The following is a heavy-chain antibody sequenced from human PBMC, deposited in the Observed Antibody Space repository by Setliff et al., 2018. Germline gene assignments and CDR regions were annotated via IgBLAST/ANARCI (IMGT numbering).Heavy chain of an antibody. V-gene: IGHV3-23*01. CDR1: GFNFSNYA. J-gene: IGHJ3*02. CDR3: AKAIRYGGGWELGAFDI. Sequence: GESLRLSCAASGFNFSNYAMNWVRQTPEKGLEWVSTIGGSGGDTYYSDSANGRFTLSRDNSKNTLSLQMNSLRAEDTAIYYCAKAIRYGGGWELGAFDIWGQGTMVTVSS. D-gene: IGHD6-19*01. CDR2: IGGSGGDT.